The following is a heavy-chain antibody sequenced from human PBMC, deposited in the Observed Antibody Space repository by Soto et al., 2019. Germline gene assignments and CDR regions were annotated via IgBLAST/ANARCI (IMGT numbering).Heavy chain of an antibody. D-gene: IGHD1-7*01. CDR1: GYTFTSYD. CDR2: MNPNSGNT. J-gene: IGHJ5*02. V-gene: IGHV1-8*01. CDR3: ARERLELSYCWFDP. Sequence: QVQLVQSGAEVKKPGASVKVSCKASGYTFTSYDINWVRQATGQGLEGMGWMNPNSGNTGYAQKFQGRVTMTKNTSIRKAYTELTSLRSEHMAVYHWARERLELSYCWFDPWGQGFQVNVFS.